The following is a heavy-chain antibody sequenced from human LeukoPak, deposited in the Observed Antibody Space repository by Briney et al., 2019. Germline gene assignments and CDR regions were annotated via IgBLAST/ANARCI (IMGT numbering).Heavy chain of an antibody. CDR3: ARVAGLAGWFDP. Sequence: EASVKVSCKASGYTFTSYYMHWVRQAPGQGLEWMGIINPSGGSTSYAQKFQGRVTTTRDTSTSTVYMELSSLRSEDTAVYYCARVAGLAGWFDPWGQGTLVTVSS. J-gene: IGHJ5*02. D-gene: IGHD6-13*01. V-gene: IGHV1-46*01. CDR2: INPSGGST. CDR1: GYTFTSYY.